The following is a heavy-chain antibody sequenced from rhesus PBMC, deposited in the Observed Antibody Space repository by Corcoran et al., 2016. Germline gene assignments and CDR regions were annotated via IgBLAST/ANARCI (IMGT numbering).Heavy chain of an antibody. D-gene: IGHD2-21*01. Sequence: QVQLQESGPGLVKPSETLSLTCVVSGDSISSDYWGWVRQSPGKGLEWIGYIYGVSGSTNYNPSLKSRGTISTATSKNQFSLKLTSVTAADTAIYDCAKYCSGTGCGYFEFWGQGALVTVSS. CDR1: GDSISSDY. CDR3: AKYCSGTGCGYFEF. J-gene: IGHJ1*01. CDR2: IYGVSGST. V-gene: IGHV4S7*01.